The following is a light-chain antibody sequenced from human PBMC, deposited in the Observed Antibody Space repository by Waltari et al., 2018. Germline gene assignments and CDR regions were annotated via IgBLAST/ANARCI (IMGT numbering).Light chain of an antibody. CDR3: SSYTTSSAPGV. J-gene: IGLJ1*01. Sequence: HSALTPPASVSGSPGPSITISCSGTDRDVGAYDFVYWYQQHPGKAPHLIIYEVSNRPSGISNRFSASKSGNTASLTISGLQAEDEADYYCSSYTTSSAPGVFGTGTRVTVL. CDR1: DRDVGAYDF. V-gene: IGLV2-14*01. CDR2: EVS.